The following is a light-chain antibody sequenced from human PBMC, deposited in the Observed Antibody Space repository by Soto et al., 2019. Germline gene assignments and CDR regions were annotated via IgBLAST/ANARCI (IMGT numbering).Light chain of an antibody. CDR2: DVS. Sequence: QSVLTQPASVSGSPGQSITISCTGTSSDVGGYNYVSWYQQHPGKAPKLMIYDVSNRPSGVSNRFSGSKSGNTASLTISGLQAEDEADYYCGSYTSSRTVFGGGTKLTVL. V-gene: IGLV2-14*01. J-gene: IGLJ2*01. CDR1: SSDVGGYNY. CDR3: GSYTSSRTV.